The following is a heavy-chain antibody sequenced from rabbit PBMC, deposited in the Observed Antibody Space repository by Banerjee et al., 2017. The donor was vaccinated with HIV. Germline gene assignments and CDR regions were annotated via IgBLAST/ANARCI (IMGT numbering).Heavy chain of an antibody. D-gene: IGHD2-1*01. CDR1: GFSFSSNDY. CDR2: IYPDGIGST. Sequence: QSLEESGGDLVKPWASLTLTCTASGFSFSSNDYMCWVRQAPGKGLEWIGCIYPDGIGSTAYASWAKGRFTISKTSSTTMTLQMTSLSAADTATYFCARGAAAMTMVITGYYLSLWGPGTLVTVS. J-gene: IGHJ4*01. V-gene: IGHV1S40*01. CDR3: ARGAAAMTMVITGYYLSL.